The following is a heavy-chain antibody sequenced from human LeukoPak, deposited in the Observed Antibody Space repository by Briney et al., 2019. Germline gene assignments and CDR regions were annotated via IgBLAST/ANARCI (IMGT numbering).Heavy chain of an antibody. V-gene: IGHV4-34*01. J-gene: IGHJ4*02. D-gene: IGHD3-22*01. CDR1: GGSFSGYY. Sequence: SETLSLTCSVYGGSFSGYYWSWIRQPPGKGLEWIGEINHSGSTNYNPSLKSRVTISVDTSKNQFSLKLSPVTAADTAVYYWTSSMIVVENFDYWGQATLVTVSS. CDR2: INHSGST. CDR3: TSSMIVVENFDY.